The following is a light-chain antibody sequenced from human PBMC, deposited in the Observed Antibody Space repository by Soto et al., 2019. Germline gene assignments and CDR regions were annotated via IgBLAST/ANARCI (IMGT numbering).Light chain of an antibody. CDR3: AAWDDSLNGRV. J-gene: IGLJ2*01. CDR2: SNN. Sequence: QSVLTQPPSAPGTPGQRVSISCSGSYSNLKTNTVNWYQHLPGTAPKLLIFSNNQRPSGVPDRFSGSKSGTSASLAITGLQSEDEADYYCAAWDDSLNGRVFGGGTKVTVL. CDR1: YSNLKTNT. V-gene: IGLV1-44*01.